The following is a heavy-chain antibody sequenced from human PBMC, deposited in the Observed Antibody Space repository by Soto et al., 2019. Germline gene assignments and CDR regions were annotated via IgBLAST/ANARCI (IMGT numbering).Heavy chain of an antibody. CDR2: ISYDGSNK. V-gene: IGHV3-30*18. J-gene: IGHJ6*02. CDR1: GFTFSSYG. D-gene: IGHD3-16*01. CDR3: AKDKNAFYGMDV. Sequence: LRLSCAASGFTFSSYGMHWVRQAPGKGLEWVAVISYDGSNKYYADSVKGRFTISRDNSKNTLYLQMNSLRAEDTAVYYCAKDKNAFYGMDVWGQGTTVTVSS.